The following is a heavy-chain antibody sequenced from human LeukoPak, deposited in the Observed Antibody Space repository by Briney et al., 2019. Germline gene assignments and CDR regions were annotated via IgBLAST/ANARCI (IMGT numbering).Heavy chain of an antibody. CDR3: ARVRGITMVRGSLGNFDY. CDR2: INPNSGGT. V-gene: IGHV1-2*02. CDR1: GYTFTGYY. D-gene: IGHD3-10*01. Sequence: ASVKVSCKASGYTFTGYYMHWVRQAPGQGLEWMGWINPNSGGTNYAQKFQGRVTMTRDTSISTAYMELSRLRSDDTAVYYCARVRGITMVRGSLGNFDYWGQGTLDTVSS. J-gene: IGHJ4*02.